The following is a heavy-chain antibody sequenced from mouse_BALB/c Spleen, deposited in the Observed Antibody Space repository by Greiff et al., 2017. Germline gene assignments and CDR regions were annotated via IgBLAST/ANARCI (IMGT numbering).Heavy chain of an antibody. CDR3: ARNMRYDERNYAMDY. Sequence: VQRVESGAELARPGASVKMSCKASGYTFTCYTMHWVKQRPGQGLEWIGYINPSSGYTNYTQKFKDKATLTADKSSSTAYMQLSSLTSEDTAVYYCARNMRYDERNYAMDYWGQGTSVTVSS. V-gene: IGHV1-4*01. CDR2: INPSSGYT. CDR1: GYTFTCYT. D-gene: IGHD2-14*01. J-gene: IGHJ4*01.